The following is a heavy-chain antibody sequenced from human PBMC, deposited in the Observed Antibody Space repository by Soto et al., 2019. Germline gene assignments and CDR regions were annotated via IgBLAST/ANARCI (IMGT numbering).Heavy chain of an antibody. CDR1: GYTFTGYY. Sequence: GASVKVSCKASGYTFTGYYMHWVRQAPGQGLEWMGWINPNSGGTNYAQKFQGWVTMTRDTSISTAYMELSRLRSDDTAVFYCARGWANGDPNTYYFDYWGQGTLVTVSS. D-gene: IGHD4-17*01. J-gene: IGHJ4*02. CDR3: ARGWANGDPNTYYFDY. V-gene: IGHV1-2*04. CDR2: INPNSGGT.